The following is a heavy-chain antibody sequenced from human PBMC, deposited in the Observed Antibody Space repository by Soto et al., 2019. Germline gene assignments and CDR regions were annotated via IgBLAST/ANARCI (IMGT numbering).Heavy chain of an antibody. Sequence: QITLKESGPTLVKPTQTLTLTCTFSGFSLSTSGVGVGWIRQPPGKGLEWLALIYWDDDKRYSPSLKSRLTITKDTSKNQVVLTMTNMDPVDTATYYCAHRYLAVRGVIEFDYWGQGTLVTVSS. V-gene: IGHV2-5*02. CDR1: GFSLSTSGVG. CDR2: IYWDDDK. J-gene: IGHJ4*02. CDR3: AHRYLAVRGVIEFDY. D-gene: IGHD3-10*01.